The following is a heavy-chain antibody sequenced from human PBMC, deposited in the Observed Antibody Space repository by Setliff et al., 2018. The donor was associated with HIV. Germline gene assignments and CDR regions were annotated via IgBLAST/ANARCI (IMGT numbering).Heavy chain of an antibody. CDR2: IYYSGRT. D-gene: IGHD2-21*01. CDR3: ARYCGGDCYPSAYYMDV. J-gene: IGHJ6*03. CDR1: GGSISSGGYY. Sequence: SETLSLTCTVSGGSISSGGYYWSWIRQHPGKGLEWIGYIYYSGRTYYDPSLKSRVTISVDTSEIQFSLKLSSVTAADTAVYYCARYCGGDCYPSAYYMDVWGKGTTVTVSS. V-gene: IGHV4-31*03.